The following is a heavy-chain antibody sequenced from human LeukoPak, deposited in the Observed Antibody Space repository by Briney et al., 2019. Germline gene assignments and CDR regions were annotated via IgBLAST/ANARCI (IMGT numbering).Heavy chain of an antibody. CDR2: IYWDDDK. CDR3: ARTYYDILTGYYSPGAFDI. J-gene: IGHJ3*02. V-gene: IGHV2-5*02. CDR1: GFSLSTSGVG. Sequence: ESGPTLVKPTQTLTLTCTFSGFSLSTSGVGVGWIRQPPGKALEWLALIYWDDDKRYSPSLKSRLTITKDTSKNQVVLTMTNMDPVDTATYYCARTYYDILTGYYSPGAFDIWGQGTMVTVSS. D-gene: IGHD3-9*01.